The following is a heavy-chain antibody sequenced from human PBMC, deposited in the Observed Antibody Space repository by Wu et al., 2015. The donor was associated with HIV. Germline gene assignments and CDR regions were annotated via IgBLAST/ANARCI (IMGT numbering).Heavy chain of an antibody. D-gene: IGHD3-10*01. CDR2: TIPMFGTT. J-gene: IGHJ5*02. CDR3: AREIDDPVIMVRAGFDP. V-gene: IGHV1-69*05. CDR1: GGVFTKYD. Sequence: QVQLVQSGAAVKKPGSSVKVSCKASGGVFTKYDINWVRQAPGQGLEWMGATIPMFGTTKYAQKFQDRVTITSDLYTSTVYMELRSLRPEDTAIYYCAREIDDPVIMVRAGFDPWGQGTLITVSS.